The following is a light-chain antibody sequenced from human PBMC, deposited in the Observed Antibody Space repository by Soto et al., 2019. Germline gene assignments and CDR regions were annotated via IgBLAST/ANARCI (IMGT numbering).Light chain of an antibody. J-gene: IGKJ2*01. Sequence: DIQMTQSPSTLSASVGDRVTITCRASQSISSWLAWYQQKPGKAPKLLIYKASSLESGVPSRFSGSGSGPEFTLTIISLQPDDCATYDCQQYNSYSYTFGQGTKLEIK. CDR3: QQYNSYSYT. V-gene: IGKV1-5*03. CDR1: QSISSW. CDR2: KAS.